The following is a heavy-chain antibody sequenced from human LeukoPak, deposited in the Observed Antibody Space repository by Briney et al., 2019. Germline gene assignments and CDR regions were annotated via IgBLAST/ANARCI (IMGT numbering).Heavy chain of an antibody. Sequence: ASVKVSCKASGYTFTGYYMHWVRQAPGQGLGWMGRINPNSGGTNYAQKFQGRVTMTRDTSISTAYMELSRLRSDDTAVYYCARDPHDYGDSGYWGQGTLVTVSS. D-gene: IGHD4-17*01. CDR2: INPNSGGT. V-gene: IGHV1-2*06. J-gene: IGHJ4*02. CDR3: ARDPHDYGDSGY. CDR1: GYTFTGYY.